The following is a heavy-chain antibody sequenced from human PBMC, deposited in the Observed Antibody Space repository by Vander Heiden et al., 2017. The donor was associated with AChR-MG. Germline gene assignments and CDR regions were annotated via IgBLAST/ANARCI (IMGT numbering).Heavy chain of an antibody. Sequence: QLQLQESGPGLVKPSETLSLTCTVSGGSISSSSYYWGWIRQPPGKGLEWIGSIYYSGSTYYNPSLKSRVTISVDTSKNQFSLKLSSVTAADTAVYYCASETWQYSNGDYWGQGTLVTVSS. J-gene: IGHJ4*02. CDR1: GGSISSSSYY. V-gene: IGHV4-39*01. CDR3: ASETWQYSNGDY. CDR2: IYYSGST. D-gene: IGHD5-18*01.